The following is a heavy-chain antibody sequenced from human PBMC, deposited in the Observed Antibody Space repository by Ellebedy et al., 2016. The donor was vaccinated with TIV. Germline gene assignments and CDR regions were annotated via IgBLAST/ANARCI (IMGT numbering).Heavy chain of an antibody. V-gene: IGHV3-7*01. D-gene: IGHD4-17*01. CDR3: ATDGSYGDYLFPQHAFVF. CDR2: INQGGSER. Sequence: GGSLRLSCGSSGFSFRSYWMTWVRQAPGKGLEWVANINQGGSERHYVDSVKGRFTISRDNAKNSLYLQMNSLRVDDTALYYCATDGSYGDYLFPQHAFVFWGQGTMVTVSS. CDR1: GFSFRSYW. J-gene: IGHJ3*01.